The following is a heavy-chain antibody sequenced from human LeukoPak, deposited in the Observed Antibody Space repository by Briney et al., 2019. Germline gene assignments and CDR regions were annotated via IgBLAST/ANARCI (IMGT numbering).Heavy chain of an antibody. J-gene: IGHJ4*02. Sequence: ASVTVSCKASGYTFTNYGISWVRQAPGQGFEWMGWISTYNGNTDYAQKLQGRITMTTDTSTTTAYMELRSLRSDDTAVYYCARTTDDGSTTICLAYDSGGEGTLGTVS. D-gene: IGHD2-2*01. CDR1: GYTFTNYG. CDR2: ISTYNGNT. V-gene: IGHV1-18*01. CDR3: ARTTDDGSTTICLAYDS.